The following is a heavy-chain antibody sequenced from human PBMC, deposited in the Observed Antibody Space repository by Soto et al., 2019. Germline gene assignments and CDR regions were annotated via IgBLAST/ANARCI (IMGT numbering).Heavy chain of an antibody. Sequence: SETLSLTWGVSGYSISGGYCWGWLRPPPGKGLEWIGIIYHGGSTYYNPSLNSRVTLSIDMTNNHVSLILNSVTAADTAVYYCARVGPWVPYYYDSSPYTFENWFDPWGQGTLVTVSS. D-gene: IGHD3-22*01. CDR2: IYHGGST. CDR1: GYSISGGYC. V-gene: IGHV4-38-2*01. CDR3: ARVGPWVPYYYDSSPYTFENWFDP. J-gene: IGHJ5*02.